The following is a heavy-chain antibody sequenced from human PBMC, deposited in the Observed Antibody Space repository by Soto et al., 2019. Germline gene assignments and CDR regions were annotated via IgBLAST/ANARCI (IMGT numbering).Heavy chain of an antibody. CDR3: ARERHPSINSQWVWFGA. D-gene: IGHD1-26*01. CDR2: VYYSGSS. Sequence: SETLSLTCTVSGGSISSGGYYWSWIRQHPGKGLEWIGNVYYSGSSHYNPSLKSRVTISIDTSKNQFSLKLSSVTAADTAVYYCARERHPSINSQWVWFGAWGQGXLVTVYS. J-gene: IGHJ5*02. CDR1: GGSISSGGYY. V-gene: IGHV4-31*03.